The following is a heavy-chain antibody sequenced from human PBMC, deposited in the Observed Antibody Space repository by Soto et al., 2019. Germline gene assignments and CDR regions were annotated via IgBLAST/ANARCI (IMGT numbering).Heavy chain of an antibody. CDR3: TRVLAHDSNFGYYYYKMDV. Sequence: ASVKVSCKASGYTFTYYGISWVRQVPGQGLEWVGWISAYNGKTDYPQKLQGRVTLTTDTSTSTAYMELRSLRSDDTAVYYCTRVLAHDSNFGYYYYKMDVWGQGTTVTVSS. V-gene: IGHV1-18*01. J-gene: IGHJ6*02. CDR1: GYTFTYYG. CDR2: ISAYNGKT. D-gene: IGHD2-21*02.